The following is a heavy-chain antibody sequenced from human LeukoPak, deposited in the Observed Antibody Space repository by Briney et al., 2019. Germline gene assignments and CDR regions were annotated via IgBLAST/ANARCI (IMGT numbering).Heavy chain of an antibody. CDR3: VRVKDPGGYYYYYYMDV. CDR2: MYHSGTT. V-gene: IGHV4-38-2*02. CDR1: GYSVSSGYY. D-gene: IGHD3-10*01. J-gene: IGHJ6*03. Sequence: SETLSLTCSVSGYSVSSGYYWGWIRQSPGKGLEWIGSMYHSGTTYYNPSLKSRVTLSVDTSKNQFSLKLSSVTAADTAVYYCVRVKDPGGYYYYYYMDVWGEGTTVTVSS.